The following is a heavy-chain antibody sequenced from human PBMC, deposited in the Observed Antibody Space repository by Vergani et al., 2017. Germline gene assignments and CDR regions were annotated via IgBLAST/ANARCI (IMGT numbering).Heavy chain of an antibody. J-gene: IGHJ6*02. V-gene: IGHV3-21*01. CDR3: ARDRNRGIAAAAGRFYYYGMDV. D-gene: IGHD6-13*01. CDR1: GFTFSNAW. Sequence: EVQLVESGGGLVKPGGSLRLSCAASGFTFSNAWMSWVRQAPGKGLEWVSSISSSSSYIYYADSVKGRFTISRDNAKNSLYLQMNSLRAEDTAVYYCARDRNRGIAAAAGRFYYYGMDVWGQGTTVTVSS. CDR2: ISSSSSYI.